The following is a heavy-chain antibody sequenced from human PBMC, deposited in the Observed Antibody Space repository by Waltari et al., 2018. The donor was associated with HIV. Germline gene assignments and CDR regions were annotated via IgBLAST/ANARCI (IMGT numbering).Heavy chain of an antibody. D-gene: IGHD2-15*01. V-gene: IGHV1-46*01. CDR2: INPGGGSA. CDR1: GYTFSNYY. J-gene: IGHJ4*02. CDR3: ARHRSPSYSVMVVVKGSYDY. Sequence: QVQLVQSGAEVKKPGASVKVSCKASGYTFSNYYIHWMRQAPGQGLEWMGIINPGGGSASYAEKFEGRVTMTRDTSANTLYMELRSLTSEDTAVYYCARHRSPSYSVMVVVKGSYDYWGQGTLVTV.